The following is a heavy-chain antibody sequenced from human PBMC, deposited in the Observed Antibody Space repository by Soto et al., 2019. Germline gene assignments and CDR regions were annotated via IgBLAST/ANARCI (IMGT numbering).Heavy chain of an antibody. V-gene: IGHV3-48*01. CDR2: ISSSSTI. D-gene: IGHD3-16*01. CDR1: GFTFSSYS. Sequence: GGSLRLSCAASGFTFSSYSMNWVRQAPGKGLEWVSYISSSSTIYYADSVKGRFTISRDNAKNSLYLQMNSLRAEDTAVYYCASRGLEGYYYYMDVWGKGTTVTVSS. CDR3: ASRGLEGYYYYMDV. J-gene: IGHJ6*03.